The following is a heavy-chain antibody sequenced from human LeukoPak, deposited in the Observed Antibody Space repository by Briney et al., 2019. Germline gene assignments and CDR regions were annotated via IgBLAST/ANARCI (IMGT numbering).Heavy chain of an antibody. Sequence: ASVKVSCKASGYTFTSYGISWVRQAPGQGLEWMGWISAYNGNTNYAQKLQGRVTMTTDTSTSTAYMELRSLRSDDTAVYYCARMRYRSSTSCLWGEDYYYGMDVWGQGTTVTVSS. V-gene: IGHV1-18*01. CDR3: ARMRYRSSTSCLWGEDYYYGMDV. CDR1: GYTFTSYG. D-gene: IGHD2-2*01. CDR2: ISAYNGNT. J-gene: IGHJ6*02.